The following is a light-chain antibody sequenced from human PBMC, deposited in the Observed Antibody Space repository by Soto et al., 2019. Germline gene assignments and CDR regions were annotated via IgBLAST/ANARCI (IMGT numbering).Light chain of an antibody. CDR2: GAS. V-gene: IGKV1-39*01. Sequence: DIRMTESPYSLSASVGDRVTINCRASQSISRYLNWYQQKPGKAPKLLIYGASILQSGVPARFRGSGSETDFSLTISSLQPEDFATYYCQQSHRIPPITFGQGTRLEI. J-gene: IGKJ5*01. CDR1: QSISRY. CDR3: QQSHRIPPIT.